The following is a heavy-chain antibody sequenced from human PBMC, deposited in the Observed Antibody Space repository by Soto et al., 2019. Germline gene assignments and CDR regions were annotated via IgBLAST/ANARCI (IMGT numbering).Heavy chain of an antibody. CDR2: LDWNSDTI. J-gene: IGHJ1*01. CDR3: AKDLFLSGHTRWSVLEG. V-gene: IGHV3-9*01. D-gene: IGHD3-3*01. Sequence: EVQLVESGGGLVQPGRTLRLSCAASGFTFDDYAMHWVRQAPGKGLEWVAGLDWNSDTIAYADSVTGRFTISRDNSKNSLHLQMNSLRSDDTALYHCAKDLFLSGHTRWSVLEGWGQGTLVTVSS. CDR1: GFTFDDYA.